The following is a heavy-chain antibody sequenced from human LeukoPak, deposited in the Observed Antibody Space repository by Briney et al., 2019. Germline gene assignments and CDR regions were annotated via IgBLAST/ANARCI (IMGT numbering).Heavy chain of an antibody. V-gene: IGHV4-39*01. CDR1: GGSISSSSYY. D-gene: IGHD3-9*01. CDR3: ASHSAEYDILTGYHSYNSFDP. Sequence: PSETLSLTCTVSGGSISSSSYYWGWIRQSPGKGLEWIGSAYYSGSPYYDPSLKSRVTISVDTSKNQFSLKLSSVTAADTAVYYCASHSAEYDILTGYHSYNSFDPWGQGILVTVSP. CDR2: AYYSGSP. J-gene: IGHJ5*02.